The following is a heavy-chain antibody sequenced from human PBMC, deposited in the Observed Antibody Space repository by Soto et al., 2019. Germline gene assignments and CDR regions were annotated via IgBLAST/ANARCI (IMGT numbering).Heavy chain of an antibody. CDR2: IYYSGST. Sequence: QLQLQESGPGLVKPSETLSLTCTVSGGSISSSSYYWGWIRQPPGKGLEWIGSIYYSGSTYYNPSLKSRVTISVDKSKNQFSLKLSSVTAADAAVYYCARHVPHPDSSSWYPDYWGQGTLVTVSS. D-gene: IGHD6-13*01. J-gene: IGHJ4*02. V-gene: IGHV4-39*01. CDR1: GGSISSSSYY. CDR3: ARHVPHPDSSSWYPDY.